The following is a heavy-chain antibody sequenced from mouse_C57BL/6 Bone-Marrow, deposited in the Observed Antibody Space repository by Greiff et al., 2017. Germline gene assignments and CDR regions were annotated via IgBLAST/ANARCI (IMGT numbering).Heavy chain of an antibody. D-gene: IGHD1-1*01. J-gene: IGHJ4*01. CDR2: IDPSDSYT. CDR1: GYTFTSYW. Sequence: VQLQQPGAELVMPGASVKLSCKASGYTFTSYWMHWVKQRPGQGLEWIGEIDPSDSYTNYNQKFKGKSTLTVDKSSSTAYMQLSSLTSEDSAVYYCTTTRVYYAMDYWGQGTSVTVSS. CDR3: TTTRVYYAMDY. V-gene: IGHV1-69*01.